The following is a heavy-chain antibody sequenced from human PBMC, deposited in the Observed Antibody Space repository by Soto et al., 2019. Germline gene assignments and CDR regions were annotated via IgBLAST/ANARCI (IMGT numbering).Heavy chain of an antibody. Sequence: QVQLQESGPGLVKPSETLSLTCSVSGGFVTSASYHWTWIRQSPEKGLEWIGQTGSTNYNPSLKSRITISVDTSKNQFSLTLSSVTAADTAVYYCAVFITGAGGDGYWGQGTLVTVSS. V-gene: IGHV4-61*01. D-gene: IGHD6-19*01. CDR3: AVFITGAGGDGY. J-gene: IGHJ4*02. CDR2: TGST. CDR1: GGFVTSASYH.